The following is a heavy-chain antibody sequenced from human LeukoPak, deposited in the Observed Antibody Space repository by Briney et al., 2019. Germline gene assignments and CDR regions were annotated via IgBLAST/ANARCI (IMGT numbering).Heavy chain of an antibody. Sequence: PGGSLRLSCAASGFTFSSYGMHWVRQAPGKGLEWVAVISYDGSNKYYADSVKGRFTISRDNSKNTLYLQMNSLRAEDTAVYYCAKDRTVTTSGHGDYWGQGTLVTVSS. J-gene: IGHJ4*02. CDR3: AKDRTVTTSGHGDY. D-gene: IGHD4-17*01. CDR1: GFTFSSYG. CDR2: ISYDGSNK. V-gene: IGHV3-30*18.